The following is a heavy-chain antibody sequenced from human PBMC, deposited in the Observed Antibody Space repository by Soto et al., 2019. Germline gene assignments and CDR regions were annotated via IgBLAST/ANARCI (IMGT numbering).Heavy chain of an antibody. D-gene: IGHD2-2*01. V-gene: IGHV4-39*01. CDR1: GGSISSSSYD. CDR3: AAVPAAHYYYYGMDV. CDR2: IYYSGST. Sequence: PXXTLSLPCTVSGGSISSSSYDWGFIRQPPGKGLEWIGSIYYSGSTYYNPSLKSRVTISVDTSKNQFSLKLSSVTAEDMAVYYCAAVPAAHYYYYGMDVWGQGTTVTVSS. J-gene: IGHJ6*02.